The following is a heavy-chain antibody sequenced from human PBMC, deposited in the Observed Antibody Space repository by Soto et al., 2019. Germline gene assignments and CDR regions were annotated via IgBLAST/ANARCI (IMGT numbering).Heavy chain of an antibody. J-gene: IGHJ6*03. CDR3: ARDVSNGASGYDYLARKYYYYYMDV. Sequence: PGGSLRLSCAASGFKFADYAMHWVRQVPGKGLEWVSSISWNSDTTNYANSVKGRFIISRDNAKNSLFLQMISLRAEDTALYYCARDVSNGASGYDYLARKYYYYYMDVWGKGTTVTVSS. CDR1: GFKFADYA. V-gene: IGHV3-9*01. CDR2: ISWNSDTT. D-gene: IGHD5-12*01.